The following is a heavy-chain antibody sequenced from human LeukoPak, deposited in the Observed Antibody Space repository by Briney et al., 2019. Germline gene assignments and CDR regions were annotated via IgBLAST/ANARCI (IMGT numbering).Heavy chain of an antibody. V-gene: IGHV4-59*01. D-gene: IGHD5-18*01. Sequence: SETLSLTCTVSGGSISSYYWSWIRQPPGKGLEWIGYIYYSGSTNYNPSLKSRVTISVDTSKNQFSLKLSSVAAADTAVYYCARQGRGYSFSYWGQGTLVTVSS. CDR2: IYYSGST. CDR1: GGSISSYY. J-gene: IGHJ4*02. CDR3: ARQGRGYSFSY.